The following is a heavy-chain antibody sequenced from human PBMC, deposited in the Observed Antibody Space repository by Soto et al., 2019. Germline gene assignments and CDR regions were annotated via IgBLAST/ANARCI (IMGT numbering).Heavy chain of an antibody. CDR2: IDWDDDK. CDR1: GFSLSTSGMC. Sequence: ESGPTLVNPTQTLTLTCTFSGFSLSTSGMCVSWIRQPPGKALEWLALIDWDDDKYYSTSLKTRLTISKDTSKNQVVLTMTNMDPVDTATYYCARIALKAVAGTRRYYYYGMDVWGQGTTVTVSS. D-gene: IGHD6-19*01. CDR3: ARIALKAVAGTRRYYYYGMDV. J-gene: IGHJ6*02. V-gene: IGHV2-70*01.